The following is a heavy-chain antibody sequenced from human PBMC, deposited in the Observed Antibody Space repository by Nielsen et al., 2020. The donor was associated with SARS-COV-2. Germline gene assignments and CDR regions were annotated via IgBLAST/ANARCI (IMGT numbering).Heavy chain of an antibody. V-gene: IGHV3-74*01. Sequence: GESLKISCAASAFTFSTYWMHWVRQAPGKGLVWVSRINSDGSSTSYADSVKGRFTISRDNAKNTLYLQMNSLRAEDTAVYYCARAYSKYDPGYFQHWGQGTLVTVSS. CDR2: INSDGSST. J-gene: IGHJ1*01. CDR3: ARAYSKYDPGYFQH. D-gene: IGHD4-11*01. CDR1: AFTFSTYW.